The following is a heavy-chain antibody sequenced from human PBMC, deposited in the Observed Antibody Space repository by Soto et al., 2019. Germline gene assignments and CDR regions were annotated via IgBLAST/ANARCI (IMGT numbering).Heavy chain of an antibody. J-gene: IGHJ6*02. Sequence: QVQLVESGGGVVQPGRSLRLSCAASGFTFSSYGMHWVRQAPGKGLEWVAVISYDGSNKYYADSVKGRITISRENCNNNLYLQMNSLRGEDTAGDYGAKDRRSNYWDGVDVWGQATAVTASS. D-gene: IGHD1-7*01. CDR1: GFTFSSYG. CDR3: AKDRRSNYWDGVDV. CDR2: ISYDGSNK. V-gene: IGHV3-30*18.